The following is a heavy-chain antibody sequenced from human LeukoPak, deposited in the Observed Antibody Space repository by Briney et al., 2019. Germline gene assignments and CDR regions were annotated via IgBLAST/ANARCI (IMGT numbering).Heavy chain of an antibody. CDR2: TYYRSKYYF. V-gene: IGHV6-1*01. J-gene: IGHJ4*02. Sequence: SQTLSLTCAISGDSVSSKSAGWSWIRQSPSRGLEWLGRTYYRSKYYFDYAVSVKSRITINPDTSKNQFSLQLSSVTPEDTAVYYCARERLHDYSRTLDYWGQGTLVTVSS. CDR3: ARERLHDYSRTLDY. CDR1: GDSVSSKSAG. D-gene: IGHD4-11*01.